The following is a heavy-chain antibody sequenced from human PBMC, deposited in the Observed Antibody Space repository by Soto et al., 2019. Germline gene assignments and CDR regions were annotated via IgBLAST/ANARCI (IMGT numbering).Heavy chain of an antibody. J-gene: IGHJ5*02. D-gene: IGHD3-10*01. CDR1: GGSLSSTHW. Sequence: QVQLQESGPGLVKPSGTLSLTCAVSGGSLSSTHWWSWVRQPPRKGLEWIGDIYHTGSTNYNPSLKSRVTISVDKSNNQFSLNLSSVNAADTAVYYCARDPYYYGSGDKGGFDPWGQGTLVIVSS. V-gene: IGHV4-4*02. CDR2: IYHTGST. CDR3: ARDPYYYGSGDKGGFDP.